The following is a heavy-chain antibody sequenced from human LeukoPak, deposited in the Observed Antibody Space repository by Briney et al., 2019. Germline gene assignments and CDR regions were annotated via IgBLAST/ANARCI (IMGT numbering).Heavy chain of an antibody. CDR2: IIPIFGTA. J-gene: IGHJ4*02. V-gene: IGHV1-69*13. CDR3: ARDSHYDFWSGPYRSFDY. Sequence: SVKVSCKASGGTFSSYAISWVRQAPGQGLEWMGGIIPIFGTANYAQKFQGRVTITADESTSTAYMELGSLRSEDTAVYYCARDSHYDFWSGPYRSFDYWGQGTLVTVSS. D-gene: IGHD3-3*01. CDR1: GGTFSSYA.